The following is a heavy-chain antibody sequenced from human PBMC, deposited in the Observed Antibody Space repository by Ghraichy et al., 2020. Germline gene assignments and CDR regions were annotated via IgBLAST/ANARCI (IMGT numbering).Heavy chain of an antibody. Sequence: GGYLRLSCAASGFTFSSFGMHWVRQPPGKGLEWVAAISYDGSKEHYADTVNGRFTISRDNSKSTLYFQMNSLRPEDTAIYYCATIVAMNPNDYWGQGTLVTVSS. CDR1: GFTFSSFG. D-gene: IGHD5-12*01. J-gene: IGHJ4*02. CDR3: ATIVAMNPNDY. V-gene: IGHV3-30*03. CDR2: ISYDGSKE.